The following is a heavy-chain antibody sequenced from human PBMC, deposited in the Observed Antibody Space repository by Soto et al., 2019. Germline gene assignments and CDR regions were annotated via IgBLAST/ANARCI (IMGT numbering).Heavy chain of an antibody. J-gene: IGHJ1*01. CDR3: ARIPYGDTDHCP. CDR1: GFAFSTTW. CDR2: ITIDDTTT. D-gene: IGHD2-21*02. Sequence: GESLTLACAASGFAFSTTWMHCVRQGPGKGLVWVSRITIDDTTTNYAHTVKGRFTISRDNAKNMLYLQMNSLRAEDTAVYYCARIPYGDTDHCPRGQGTQVTVAS. V-gene: IGHV3-74*01.